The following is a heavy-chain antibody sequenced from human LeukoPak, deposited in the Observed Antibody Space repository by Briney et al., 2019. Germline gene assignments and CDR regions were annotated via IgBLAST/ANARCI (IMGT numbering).Heavy chain of an antibody. CDR3: ARGSLGLYYYDSSGYVHFDY. Sequence: ASAKVSCKASGGTFSGYAISWVRQAPGQGLEWMGRIIPIFGTANYAQKFQGRVTITTDESTSTAYMELSSLRSEDTAVYYCARGSLGLYYYDSSGYVHFDYWGQGTLVTVSS. J-gene: IGHJ4*02. CDR2: IIPIFGTA. CDR1: GGTFSGYA. V-gene: IGHV1-69*05. D-gene: IGHD3-22*01.